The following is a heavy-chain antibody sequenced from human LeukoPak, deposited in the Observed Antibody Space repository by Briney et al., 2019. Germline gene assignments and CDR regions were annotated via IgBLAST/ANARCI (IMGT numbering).Heavy chain of an antibody. Sequence: PGRSLRLSCAASGFTFSSYAMHWVRQAPGKGLEWVAVISYDGSNKYYADSVKGRFTISRDNSKNTLYLQMNSLRAEDTAVYYCAKTPQVQVRGVIRDYWGQGTLVTVSS. CDR2: ISYDGSNK. J-gene: IGHJ4*02. CDR3: AKTPQVQVRGVIRDY. D-gene: IGHD3-10*01. V-gene: IGHV3-30-3*02. CDR1: GFTFSSYA.